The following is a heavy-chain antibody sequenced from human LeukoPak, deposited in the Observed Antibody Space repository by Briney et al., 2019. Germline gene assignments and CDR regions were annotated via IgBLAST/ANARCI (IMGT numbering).Heavy chain of an antibody. CDR1: GGTFSSYA. D-gene: IGHD2-2*01. J-gene: IGHJ4*02. CDR2: IIPIFGTA. V-gene: IGHV1-69*13. Sequence: ASVKVSCKASGGTFSSYAISWVRQAPGQGLEWMGGIIPIFGTANYAQKFQGRITITADESTSTAYMELSSLRSEDTAVYYCAKDIVVVPAAKIHHGFDYWGQGTLVTVSS. CDR3: AKDIVVVPAAKIHHGFDY.